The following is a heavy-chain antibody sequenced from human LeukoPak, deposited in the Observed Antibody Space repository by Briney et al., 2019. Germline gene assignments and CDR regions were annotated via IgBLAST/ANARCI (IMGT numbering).Heavy chain of an antibody. CDR2: STPATDST. J-gene: IGHJ4*02. V-gene: IGHV3-21*01. CDR3: VGNQDFWSGYHAFEY. D-gene: IGHD3-3*01. CDR1: GLVFSSYT. Sequence: GGSLRLPCAASGLVFSSYTMGWVRHAPGKGLEWVSSSTPATDSTNYADSVQGRFTISRDNAMTTAYLQMNSLRVEDTAIYFCVGNQDFWSGYHAFEYWGQGILVTVSS.